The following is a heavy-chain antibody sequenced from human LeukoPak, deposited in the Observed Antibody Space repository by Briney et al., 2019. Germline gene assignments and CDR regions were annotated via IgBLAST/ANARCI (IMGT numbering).Heavy chain of an antibody. Sequence: SETLSLTCTVSGDSISNYYWTWIRQPPGKGLEGIGYISFSGSTNSNPSLKSRVAISVDTSKNQFSLKLTSVTAADTAVYYCATGTRATMTTLAYWGQGTLVTVSS. CDR1: GDSISNYY. J-gene: IGHJ4*02. V-gene: IGHV4-59*01. CDR3: ATGTRATMTTLAY. D-gene: IGHD4-17*01. CDR2: ISFSGST.